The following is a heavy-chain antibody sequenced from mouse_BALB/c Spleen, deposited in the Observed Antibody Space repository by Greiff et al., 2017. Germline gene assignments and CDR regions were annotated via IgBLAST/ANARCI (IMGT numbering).Heavy chain of an antibody. V-gene: IGHV5-17*02. CDR1: GFTFSSFG. D-gene: IGHD2-14*01. CDR3: AREVRRNWYFDV. CDR2: ISSGSSTI. J-gene: IGHJ1*01. Sequence: EVQLVESGGGLVQPGGSRKLSCAASGFTFSSFGMHWVRQAPEKGLEWVAYISSGSSTIYYADTVKGRFTISRDNPKNTLFLQMTSLRSEDTAMYYCAREVRRNWYFDVWGAGTTVTVSS.